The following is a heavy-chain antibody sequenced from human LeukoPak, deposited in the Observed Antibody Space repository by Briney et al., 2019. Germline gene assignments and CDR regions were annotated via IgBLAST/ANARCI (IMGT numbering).Heavy chain of an antibody. CDR3: ASSGYSSGWRYYGMDV. J-gene: IGHJ6*02. V-gene: IGHV3-48*01. D-gene: IGHD6-19*01. CDR2: ISSSSSTI. CDR1: GFTFSSYS. Sequence: GGSLRLSCAASGFTFSSYSMNWLRQAPGKGLAWVSYISSSSSTIYYADSVKGRFTISRDNAKNSLYLQMNSLRAEDTAVYYCASSGYSSGWRYYGMDVWGQGTTVTFSS.